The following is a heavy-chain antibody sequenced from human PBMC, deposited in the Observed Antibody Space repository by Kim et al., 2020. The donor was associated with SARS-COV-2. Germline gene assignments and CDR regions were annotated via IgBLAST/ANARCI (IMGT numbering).Heavy chain of an antibody. D-gene: IGHD3-9*01. CDR3: ARHYYDILTGEYYFDY. Sequence: SLKSRVTISVDTSKNQFSLKLSSVTAADTAVYYCARHYYDILTGEYYFDYWGQGTLVTVSS. V-gene: IGHV4-59*08. J-gene: IGHJ4*02.